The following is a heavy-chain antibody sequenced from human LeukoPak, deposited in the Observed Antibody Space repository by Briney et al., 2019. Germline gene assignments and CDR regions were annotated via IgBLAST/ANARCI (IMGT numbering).Heavy chain of an antibody. CDR1: GFTFSDYS. CDR3: ARDYKYAFDN. CDR2: IWIDSGNT. D-gene: IGHD5-24*01. J-gene: IGHJ4*02. Sequence: GGSLRLSCAASGFTFSDYSMNWVRQAPGKGLEWISYIWIDSGNTNYADSVKGRFTISGDKAKNSLYLQMNSLRAEDTAVYYCARDYKYAFDNWGQGTLVTVSS. V-gene: IGHV3-48*01.